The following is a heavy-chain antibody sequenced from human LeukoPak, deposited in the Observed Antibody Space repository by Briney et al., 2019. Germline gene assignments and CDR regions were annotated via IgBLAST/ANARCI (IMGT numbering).Heavy chain of an antibody. D-gene: IGHD2-2*01. CDR2: IRYEGSDK. Sequence: GGSLRLSCAASGFTFNSYGMHWVRQAPGKGLEWVAFIRYEGSDKYYADSVKGRLTISRDNSKNTLYLQMSSLRAEDTAVYYCAKGSYYCSSSSCPQYYYYMDVWGKGTTVTVSS. CDR1: GFTFNSYG. CDR3: AKGSYYCSSSSCPQYYYYMDV. V-gene: IGHV3-30*02. J-gene: IGHJ6*03.